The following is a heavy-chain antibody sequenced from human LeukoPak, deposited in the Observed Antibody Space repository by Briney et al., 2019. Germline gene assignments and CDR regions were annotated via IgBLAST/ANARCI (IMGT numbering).Heavy chain of an antibody. V-gene: IGHV3-48*03. CDR1: GFTFSSYE. Sequence: GGSLGLSCAASGFTFSSYEMNWVRQAPGKGPEWVSYISSSGSTIYYADSVKGRFTISRDNAKNSLYLQMNSLRAEDTAVYYCARDGYSGYDDAFDIWGQGTMVTVSS. J-gene: IGHJ3*02. CDR2: ISSSGSTI. D-gene: IGHD5-12*01. CDR3: ARDGYSGYDDAFDI.